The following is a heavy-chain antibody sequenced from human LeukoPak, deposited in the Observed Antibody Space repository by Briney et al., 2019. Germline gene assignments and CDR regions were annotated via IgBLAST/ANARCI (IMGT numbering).Heavy chain of an antibody. Sequence: GGSLRLSCAASGFTFTCCWMSWVRQTPGKGLEWVASIKQDGREKFYADSVKGRFTISRDNSKNTLSLQMDSLRVEDTAVYYCAKDWTTVVTPKGYYFDSWGQGTLVTVSS. V-gene: IGHV3-7*03. J-gene: IGHJ4*02. D-gene: IGHD4-23*01. CDR3: AKDWTTVVTPKGYYFDS. CDR1: GFTFTCCW. CDR2: IKQDGREK.